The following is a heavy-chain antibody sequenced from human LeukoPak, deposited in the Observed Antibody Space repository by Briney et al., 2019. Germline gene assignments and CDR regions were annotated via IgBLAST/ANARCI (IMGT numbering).Heavy chain of an antibody. V-gene: IGHV3-7*03. CDR3: ARVADISVAAYFDY. D-gene: IGHD6-19*01. CDR1: GFTFSSYV. CDR2: IKQDGSEK. Sequence: GRSLRLSCAASGFTFSSYVMHWVRQAPGKGLEWVANIKQDGSEKYYVDSVKGRFTISRDNAKNSLYLQMNSLRAEDTALYYCARVADISVAAYFDYWGQGTRVTVSS. J-gene: IGHJ4*02.